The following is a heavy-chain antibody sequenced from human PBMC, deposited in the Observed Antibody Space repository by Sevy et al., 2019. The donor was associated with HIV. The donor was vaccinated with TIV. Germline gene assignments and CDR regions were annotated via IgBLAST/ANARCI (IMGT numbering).Heavy chain of an antibody. J-gene: IGHJ6*02. CDR2: INPKSGAT. CDR3: ARESYDFWTGPVDYDYGMDV. CDR1: GYTFSDSGYY. D-gene: IGHD3-3*01. Sequence: ASVKVSGKASGYTFSDSGYYVHWVRQAPGQGLEWMGWINPKSGATNYAQKFQGRVTMTRDTSVSTANMELNRLTSDDTAVYYCARESYDFWTGPVDYDYGMDVWGQGTTVTVSS. V-gene: IGHV1-2*02.